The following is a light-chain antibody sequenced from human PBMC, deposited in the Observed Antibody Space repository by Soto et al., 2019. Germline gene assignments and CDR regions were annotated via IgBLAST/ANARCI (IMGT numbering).Light chain of an antibody. J-gene: IGLJ3*02. V-gene: IGLV1-40*01. CDR1: SSNIGAGYD. CDR3: QSYDSSLSGWV. CDR2: GNS. Sequence: QSVLTQPPSVSGAPGQRVTISCTGSSSNIGAGYDVHWYQQLPGTAPKLLIYGNSNRPSGVPDRFSGSKSGTSASLAITGLQAEYAADYSCQSYDSSLSGWVFGGGTKFTVL.